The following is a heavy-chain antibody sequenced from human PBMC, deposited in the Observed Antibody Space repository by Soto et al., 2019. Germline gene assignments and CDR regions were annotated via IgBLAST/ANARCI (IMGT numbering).Heavy chain of an antibody. Sequence: QGQLEQSGAEVKKPGASVKISCKPSGHTFNSYGSSWVRQAPGLGLEWMGWIKDQNGFTNYAQKFQGRVTMTTDTSITTAYMEVRSLRFDDTAGEDGSLNGNAGPCEHWGRGTLVAVSS. J-gene: IGHJ1*01. D-gene: IGHD3-10*01. CDR3: SLNGNAGPCEH. CDR2: IKDQNGFT. CDR1: GHTFNSYG. V-gene: IGHV1-18*04.